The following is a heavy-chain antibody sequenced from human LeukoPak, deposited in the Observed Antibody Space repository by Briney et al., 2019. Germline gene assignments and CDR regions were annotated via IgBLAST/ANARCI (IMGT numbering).Heavy chain of an antibody. Sequence: EASVKVSCKASGGTFSSYAISWVRQAPGQGLEWMGRIIPILGIANYAQKFQGRVTITADKSTSTAYMELRSLRSDDTAVYYCARGTDYYDSSGYYLYWGQGTLVTVSS. CDR2: IIPILGIA. D-gene: IGHD3-22*01. V-gene: IGHV1-69*04. CDR3: ARGTDYYDSSGYYLY. J-gene: IGHJ4*02. CDR1: GGTFSSYA.